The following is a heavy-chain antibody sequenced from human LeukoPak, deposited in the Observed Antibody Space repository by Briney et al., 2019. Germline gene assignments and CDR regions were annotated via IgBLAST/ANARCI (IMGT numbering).Heavy chain of an antibody. J-gene: IGHJ4*02. V-gene: IGHV3-30*18. D-gene: IGHD5-12*01. CDR1: GFTFSSYG. CDR2: ISYDGSNK. CDR3: AKRGYSGYDRSYYFDY. Sequence: GGSLRLSCAASGFTFSSYGMHWVRQAPGKGLEWVAAISYDGSNKYYADSVKGRFTISRDNSKNTLYLQMNSLRAEDTAVYYCAKRGYSGYDRSYYFDYWGQGTLVTVSS.